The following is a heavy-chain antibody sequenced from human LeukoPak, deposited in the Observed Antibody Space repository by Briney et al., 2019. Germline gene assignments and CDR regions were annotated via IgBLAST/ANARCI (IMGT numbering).Heavy chain of an antibody. CDR1: GFTFSSYA. Sequence: GGSLRLSCAASGFTFSSYAMSWVRQAPGKGLEWVSAISGSGGSTYYADSVKGRFTISRDNSKNTLYLQMSSLRAEDTAVYYRARLRYFDWLLQTMYYFDYWGQGTLVTVSS. J-gene: IGHJ4*02. CDR3: ARLRYFDWLLQTMYYFDY. D-gene: IGHD3-9*01. CDR2: ISGSGGST. V-gene: IGHV3-23*01.